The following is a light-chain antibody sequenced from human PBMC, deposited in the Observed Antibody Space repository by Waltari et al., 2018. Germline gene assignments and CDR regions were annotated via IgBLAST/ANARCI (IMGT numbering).Light chain of an antibody. CDR1: QDISNY. CDR3: QQYDNLPIT. V-gene: IGKV1-33*01. CDR2: DAS. Sequence: DIQMTQSPSSLSASVGDRVTITCWASQDISNYLNWYQQKPGRAPKLLIYDASNLETGVPSRFSGSGSGTDFTFTISSLQPEDIATYYCQQYDNLPITFGQGTRLEIK. J-gene: IGKJ5*01.